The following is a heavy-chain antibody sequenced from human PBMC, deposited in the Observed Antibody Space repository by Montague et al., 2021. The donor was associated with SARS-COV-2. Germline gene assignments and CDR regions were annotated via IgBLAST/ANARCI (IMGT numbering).Heavy chain of an antibody. CDR1: GFSFRSHV. V-gene: IGHV3-23*01. CDR2: VVPRGDST. D-gene: IGHD1-26*01. CDR3: ARAGTNSETYY. Sequence: SLSLSWSASGFSFRSHVMNWVRQAPGKGPEWVSAVVPRGDSTFYADSVKGRFTISRDNSKNALYLQMNSLRAEDTAIYYCARAGTNSETYYWGQGTLVTVSS. J-gene: IGHJ4*02.